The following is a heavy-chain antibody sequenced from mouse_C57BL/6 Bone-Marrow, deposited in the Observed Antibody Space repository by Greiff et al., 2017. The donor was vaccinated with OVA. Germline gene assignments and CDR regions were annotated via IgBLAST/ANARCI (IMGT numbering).Heavy chain of an antibody. V-gene: IGHV4-1*01. CDR1: GIDFSRYW. Sequence: EVQLQQSGGGLVQPGGSLKLSCAASGIDFSRYWMSWVRRAPGQGLEWIGEINPDSSTINYAPSLKDKFIITRDNAKITLYQQMSKVRSEDTTHYYCARRDWYFDVWGTGTTVTVSS. CDR2: INPDSSTI. CDR3: ARRDWYFDV. J-gene: IGHJ1*03.